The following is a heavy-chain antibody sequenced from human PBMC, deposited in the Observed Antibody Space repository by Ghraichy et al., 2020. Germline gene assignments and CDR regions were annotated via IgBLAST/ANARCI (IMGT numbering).Heavy chain of an antibody. J-gene: IGHJ4*02. CDR1: GFTFSDYY. CDR2: ISSSSSYT. D-gene: IGHD2-15*01. V-gene: IGHV3-11*06. CDR3: ARVPYCSGGSCNEGYFDY. Sequence: GGSLRLSCAASGFTFSDYYMSWIRQAPGKGLEWVSYISSSSSYTNYADSVKGRFTISRDNAKNSLYLQMNSLRAEDTAVYYCARVPYCSGGSCNEGYFDYWGQGTLVTVSS.